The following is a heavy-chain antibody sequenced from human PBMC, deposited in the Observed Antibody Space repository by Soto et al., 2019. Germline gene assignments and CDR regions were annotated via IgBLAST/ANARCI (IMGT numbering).Heavy chain of an antibody. V-gene: IGHV3-23*01. Sequence: GGSLRLSCAASGFTFSSYAMSWVRQAPGKGLEWVSAISGSGGSTYYADSVKGRFTISRDNSKNTLYLQMNSLRAEDTAVYYCAKSIHYYYGSGRDWFDPWGQGTLVTVSS. CDR2: ISGSGGST. CDR1: GFTFSSYA. D-gene: IGHD3-10*01. J-gene: IGHJ5*02. CDR3: AKSIHYYYGSGRDWFDP.